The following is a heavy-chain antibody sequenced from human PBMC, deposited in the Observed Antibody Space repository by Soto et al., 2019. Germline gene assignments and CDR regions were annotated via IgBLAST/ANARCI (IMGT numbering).Heavy chain of an antibody. Sequence: QVQLQESGPGLVKPSQTLTLTCTVSGGSINSGRFYWSWIRQHPGKGLEWIGHISDSGSSYYNPSRESRVTISVDTSKNQFSLKLSAVTAADTAVYFCARTTFYDIFTAYYSRFDYWGQGTMVTVSS. D-gene: IGHD3-9*01. CDR2: ISDSGSS. V-gene: IGHV4-31*03. CDR3: ARTTFYDIFTAYYSRFDY. CDR1: GGSINSGRFY. J-gene: IGHJ4*02.